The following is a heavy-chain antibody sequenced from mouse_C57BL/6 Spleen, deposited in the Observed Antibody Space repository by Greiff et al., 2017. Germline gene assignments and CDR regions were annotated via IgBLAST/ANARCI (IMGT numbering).Heavy chain of an antibody. V-gene: IGHV5-6*01. Sequence: EVKLIESGGDLVKPGGSLKLSCAASGFTFSSYGMSWVRQTPDKRLEWVATISSGGSYTYYPDSVKGRFTISRDNAKNTLYLQKSSLKSEDTAMYYCARDSGRYAMDYWGQGTSVTVSS. D-gene: IGHD3-1*01. CDR2: ISSGGSYT. CDR1: GFTFSSYG. CDR3: ARDSGRYAMDY. J-gene: IGHJ4*01.